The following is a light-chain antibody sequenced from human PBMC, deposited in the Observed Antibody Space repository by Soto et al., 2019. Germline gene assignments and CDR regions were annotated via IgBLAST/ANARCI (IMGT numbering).Light chain of an antibody. CDR1: SSNIGSNY. J-gene: IGLJ2*01. CDR2: RNN. CDR3: AAWDESLSGVV. Sequence: QSVLTQPPSASGTPGQRVTISCSGSSSNIGSNYVYWYQQLPGTAPKLLIYRNNQRPSGVPDRFSGSKSGTSASLAISGLRSEDEADYYCAAWDESLSGVVFGGGNKVTVL. V-gene: IGLV1-47*01.